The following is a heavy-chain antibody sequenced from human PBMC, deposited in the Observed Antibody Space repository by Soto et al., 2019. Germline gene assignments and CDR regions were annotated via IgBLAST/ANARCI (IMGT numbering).Heavy chain of an antibody. V-gene: IGHV3-48*04. CDR2: ISSSGDTI. Sequence: EVQLVESGGDLVQPGGSLRLSCAASGFIFSDYTMTWVRQAPGRGLEFVSHISSSGDTIFYAESVKGRVTVSRDNAKNSLYLQMNSLRGDDTAVYFCARDHGGSTWFVGVYYFFGMDVWGQGTAVTVSS. CDR3: ARDHGGSTWFVGVYYFFGMDV. CDR1: GFIFSDYT. D-gene: IGHD6-13*01. J-gene: IGHJ6*02.